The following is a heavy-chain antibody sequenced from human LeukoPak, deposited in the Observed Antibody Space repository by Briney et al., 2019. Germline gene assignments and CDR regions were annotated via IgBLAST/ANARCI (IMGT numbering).Heavy chain of an antibody. CDR1: GGSISSSSYY. D-gene: IGHD1-26*01. CDR2: IYYRGST. Sequence: SETLSLTCTVSGGSISSSSYYWGWDRQPPGRGLEWIGIIYYRGSTYYTPSLKSRVTISVDTSKNQFSLKLSSVTAADTAVYYCARLVVVGATTSLDYWGQGTLVTVSS. V-gene: IGHV4-39*01. CDR3: ARLVVVGATTSLDY. J-gene: IGHJ4*02.